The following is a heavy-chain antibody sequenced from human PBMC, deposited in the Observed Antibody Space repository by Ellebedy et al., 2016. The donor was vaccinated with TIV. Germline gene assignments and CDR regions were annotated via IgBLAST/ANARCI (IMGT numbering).Heavy chain of an antibody. V-gene: IGHV3-23*01. Sequence: GESLKISCAASGFTFNSYAMTWVRQAPGKGLEWVSTITGSGDSTSYADSVKGRFTISRDKSSNTLYLQMNSLRAEDTAIYYCTKRLEGSSWSFDPWGQGTLVTVSS. CDR1: GFTFNSYA. CDR2: ITGSGDST. CDR3: TKRLEGSSWSFDP. D-gene: IGHD6-13*01. J-gene: IGHJ5*02.